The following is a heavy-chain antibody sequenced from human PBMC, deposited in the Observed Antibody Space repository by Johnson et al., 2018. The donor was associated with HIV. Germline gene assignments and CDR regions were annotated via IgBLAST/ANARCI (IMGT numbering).Heavy chain of an antibody. V-gene: IGHV3-23*04. J-gene: IGHJ3*02. D-gene: IGHD6-6*01. Sequence: VQLVESGGDLVQPGGSLRLSCAASGFTFSSYAMSWVRQAPGKGLEWVSAISGSGGSTYYADSVKGRFTISRDKSKNTLYLQMSSLRTEDTAVYYCAKVHIPARWSAAFDIWGRGTLVTVSS. CDR2: ISGSGGST. CDR1: GFTFSSYA. CDR3: AKVHIPARWSAAFDI.